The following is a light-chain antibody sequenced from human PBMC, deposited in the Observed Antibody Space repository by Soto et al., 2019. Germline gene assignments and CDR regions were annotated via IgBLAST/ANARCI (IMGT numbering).Light chain of an antibody. V-gene: IGLV2-11*01. CDR3: CSYTGNKVFV. J-gene: IGLJ1*01. CDR1: TIGAHSF. Sequence: QSALTQPRSLSGSPGQSVTISCTGPTIGAHSFVSWYQDRPDKVTKLLIYDVSQRPSGIPDRFSGSRSANTASLTISGLQADDAAAYYCCSYTGNKVFVFGTGTKVTVL. CDR2: DVS.